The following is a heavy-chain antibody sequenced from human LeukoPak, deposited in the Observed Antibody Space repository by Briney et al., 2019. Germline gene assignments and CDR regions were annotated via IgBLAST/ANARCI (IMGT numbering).Heavy chain of an antibody. CDR3: ARINPLPAAIYYYYYYMDV. V-gene: IGHV4-39*07. D-gene: IGHD2-2*01. J-gene: IGHJ6*03. CDR1: GGSISSSSYY. CDR2: IYYSGST. Sequence: SETLSLTCTVSGGSISSSSYYWGWIRQPPGKGLEWIGSIYYSGSTYYNPSLKSRVTISVDTSKNQFSLKLSSVTAADTAVYYCARINPLPAAIYYYYYYMDVWGKGTTVTVSS.